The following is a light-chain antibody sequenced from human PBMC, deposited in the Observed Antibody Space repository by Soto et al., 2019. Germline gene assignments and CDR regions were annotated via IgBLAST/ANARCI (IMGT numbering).Light chain of an antibody. V-gene: IGKV3-20*01. Sequence: EIALTQSPGTLSLSPGERATLSCRASQTLSNSFIAWYQHKPGQAPRLLVYDTSTRATGIPDRYSGSGSGTEFTLTISSLQPDDFATYYCQQYNSYSGTFGPGTKVDIK. J-gene: IGKJ3*01. CDR1: QTLSNSF. CDR3: QQYNSYSGT. CDR2: DTS.